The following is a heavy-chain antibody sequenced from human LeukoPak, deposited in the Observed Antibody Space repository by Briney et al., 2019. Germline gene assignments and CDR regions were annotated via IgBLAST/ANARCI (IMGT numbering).Heavy chain of an antibody. CDR2: INSDGSST. V-gene: IGHV3-74*01. CDR1: GFSFSVYW. Sequence: GGSLRLSCAASGFSFSVYWMHWVRQAPGKGLVWVSRINSDGSSTTYADSVKGRFTISRDNAKNTLYLQMNSLRAEDTAVYYCARDGVEFYNWFDPWGQGTLVTVSS. D-gene: IGHD2-21*01. J-gene: IGHJ5*02. CDR3: ARDGVEFYNWFDP.